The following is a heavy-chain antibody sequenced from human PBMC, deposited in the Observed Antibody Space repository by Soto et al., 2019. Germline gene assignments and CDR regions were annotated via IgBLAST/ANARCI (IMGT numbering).Heavy chain of an antibody. J-gene: IGHJ2*01. V-gene: IGHV3-9*01. CDR2: ISWNSGSI. Sequence: SLRLSCAASGFTFDDYAMHWVRQAPGKGLEWVSGISWNSGSIGYADSVEGRFTISRDNAKNSLYLQMNSLRAEDTALYYCAKENGATLSTVFDLCGRGTLVIVSS. CDR1: GFTFDDYA. D-gene: IGHD4-4*01. CDR3: AKENGATLSTVFDL.